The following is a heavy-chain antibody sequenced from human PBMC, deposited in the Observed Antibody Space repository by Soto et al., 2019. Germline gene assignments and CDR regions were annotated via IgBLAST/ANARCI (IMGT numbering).Heavy chain of an antibody. D-gene: IGHD2-8*02. CDR1: GFICSSYD. CDR3: AKATATGGGAFDI. CDR2: ILVDGRT. Sequence: GGSLRLSCAASGFICSSYDMIWVRQAPGKGLEWVSTILVDGRTFYVDSVKGRFTIPRDSSQNTVYLQMNSLTAGDTALYYCAKATATGGGAFDICGQGTMVTVSS. V-gene: IGHV3-23*01. J-gene: IGHJ3*02.